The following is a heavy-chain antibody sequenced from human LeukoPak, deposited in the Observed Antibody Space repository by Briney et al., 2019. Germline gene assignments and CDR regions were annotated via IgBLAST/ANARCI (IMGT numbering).Heavy chain of an antibody. V-gene: IGHV4-34*01. Sequence: SETLSLTCAVYGGSFSGYYWSWIRQPPGKGLEWIGEINHSGSTDYNPSLESRVTISVDTSKNQFSLKLSSVTAADTAVYYCARTSWTLFLRGGNFDYWGQGTLVTVSS. J-gene: IGHJ4*02. CDR3: ARTSWTLFLRGGNFDY. CDR1: GGSFSGYY. D-gene: IGHD2-2*01. CDR2: INHSGST.